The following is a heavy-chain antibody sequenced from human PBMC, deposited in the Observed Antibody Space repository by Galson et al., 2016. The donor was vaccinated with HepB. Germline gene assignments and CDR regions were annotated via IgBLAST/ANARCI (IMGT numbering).Heavy chain of an antibody. J-gene: IGHJ4*02. Sequence: TLSLICTVSGGSISSGGYYWSWIRQHPGKGLEWIGYIYHSGSTYYNPSLKSRVTISVDTSKNQFSLKLSSVTAADTAVYFCARDRSSGSGSFGYWGQGTLVTVSS. CDR3: ARDRSSGSGSFGY. V-gene: IGHV4-31*03. D-gene: IGHD3-10*01. CDR1: GGSISSGGYY. CDR2: IYHSGST.